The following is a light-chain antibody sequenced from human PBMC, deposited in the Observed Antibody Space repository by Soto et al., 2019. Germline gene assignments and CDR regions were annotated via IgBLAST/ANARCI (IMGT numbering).Light chain of an antibody. CDR3: CSFAGSSTS. V-gene: IGLV2-23*01. J-gene: IGLJ3*02. CDR1: SSDVGTYKP. CDR2: DDT. Sequence: QSVLTQPASVSGSPGQSITISCTGTSSDVGTYKPVSWYQQYPGKAPKVIIYDDTKRPSGVSSRFSGSKSGNTASLTISGLQAEDEADYYCCSFAGSSTSFGGGTMVTVL.